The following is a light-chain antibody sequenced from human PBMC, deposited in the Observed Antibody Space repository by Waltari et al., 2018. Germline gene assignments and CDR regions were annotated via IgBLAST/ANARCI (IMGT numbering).Light chain of an antibody. CDR2: STD. CDR3: SSRDPTINAVV. CDR1: SLRTYA. V-gene: IGLV3-19*01. J-gene: IGLJ2*01. Sequence: SSALTQDPAVSVALGQTVTITCQGDSLRTYAADWYQQRPGQAPMLVLFSTDDRPSGIPDRFSGSSSRDTASLTITDTQAEDEAAYYCSSRDPTINAVVFGGGTKLTVL.